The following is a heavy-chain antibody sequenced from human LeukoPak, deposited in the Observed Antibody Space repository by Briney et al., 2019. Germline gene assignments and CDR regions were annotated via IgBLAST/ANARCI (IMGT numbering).Heavy chain of an antibody. CDR2: ISYDGSNK. CDR3: ASTGFLEWSSFDY. Sequence: PGGSLRLSCAASGFTFSSYAMHWVRQAPGKGLEWVAVISYDGSNKYYADSVKGRFTISRDNSKNTLYLQMNSLRAEDTAVYYCASTGFLEWSSFDYWGQGTLDTVSS. CDR1: GFTFSSYA. V-gene: IGHV3-30-3*01. D-gene: IGHD3-3*01. J-gene: IGHJ4*02.